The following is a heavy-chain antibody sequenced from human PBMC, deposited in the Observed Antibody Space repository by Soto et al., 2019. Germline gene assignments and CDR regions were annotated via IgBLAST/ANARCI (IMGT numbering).Heavy chain of an antibody. Sequence: GGSLRLSCAASGFTFSSYAMSWVRQAPGKGLEWVSVISGSGGSTYYADSVKGRFTISRDNSKNTLYLQMNSLRAEDTAVYYCAKDPRGGDYVAYYYSYMDVWGKGTTVTVSS. V-gene: IGHV3-23*01. D-gene: IGHD4-17*01. CDR3: AKDPRGGDYVAYYYSYMDV. CDR1: GFTFSSYA. CDR2: ISGSGGST. J-gene: IGHJ6*03.